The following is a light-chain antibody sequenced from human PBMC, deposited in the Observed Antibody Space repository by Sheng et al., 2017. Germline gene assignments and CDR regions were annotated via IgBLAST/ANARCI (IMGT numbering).Light chain of an antibody. CDR2: GAS. CDR3: QHYGSSPT. V-gene: IGKV3-20*01. CDR1: QSVSSSY. J-gene: IGKJ3*01. Sequence: EIVLTQSPGTLSLSPGERATLSCRASQSVSSSYLAWYQQKPGQAPRLLIYGASSRATGIPDRFSGSGSGTDFTLTISRLEPEDFAVYYCQHYGSSPTFGPGDQSGYET.